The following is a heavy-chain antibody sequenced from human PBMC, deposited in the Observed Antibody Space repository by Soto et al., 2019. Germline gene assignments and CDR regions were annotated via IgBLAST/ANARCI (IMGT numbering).Heavy chain of an antibody. Sequence: GXSGKVSCKASGGTFSSYAISWVRQAPGQGLEWMGGIIPIFGTANYAQKFQGRVTITADESTSTAYMELSSLRSEDTAVYYCARDTNYGEYYYGMDVWGQGTTVTVSS. CDR3: ARDTNYGEYYYGMDV. CDR1: GGTFSSYA. J-gene: IGHJ6*02. D-gene: IGHD4-17*01. V-gene: IGHV1-69*13. CDR2: IIPIFGTA.